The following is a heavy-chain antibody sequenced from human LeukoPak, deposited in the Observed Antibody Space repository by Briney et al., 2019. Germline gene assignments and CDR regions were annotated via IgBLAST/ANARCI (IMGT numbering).Heavy chain of an antibody. CDR2: IGSAGDT. J-gene: IGHJ4*02. CDR3: AKDRYSYAFEYSDS. Sequence: GGSLRLSCAASGFTFSNYDMHWVRQGTGKGLEWVSAIGSAGDTYYPGSVKGRFTISRENAKNSLYLQMNSLRAGDTAVYYCAKDRYSYAFEYSDSWGQGTLVTVSS. V-gene: IGHV3-13*01. CDR1: GFTFSNYD. D-gene: IGHD5-18*01.